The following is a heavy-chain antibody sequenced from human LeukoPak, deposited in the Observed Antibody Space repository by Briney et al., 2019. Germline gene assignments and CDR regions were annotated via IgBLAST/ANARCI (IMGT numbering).Heavy chain of an antibody. Sequence: PGRSPRLSCAASGFTFSSYAMHWVRQAPGKGLEWVAVISYDGSNKYYADSVKGRFTISRDNSKNTLYLQMNSLRAEDTAVYYCARDHVVVPAAMAGGGWRSYYFDYWGQGTLVTVSS. J-gene: IGHJ4*02. V-gene: IGHV3-30-3*01. CDR1: GFTFSSYA. CDR2: ISYDGSNK. CDR3: ARDHVVVPAAMAGGGWRSYYFDY. D-gene: IGHD2-2*01.